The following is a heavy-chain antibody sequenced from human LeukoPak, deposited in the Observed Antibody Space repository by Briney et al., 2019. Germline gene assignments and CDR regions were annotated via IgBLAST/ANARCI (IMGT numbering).Heavy chain of an antibody. CDR2: IYTSGST. Sequence: PSETLSLTCTVSGGSISSYYWSWIRQPAGKGLEWIGRIYTSGSTNYNPSLKSRVTMSVDTSKNQFSLKLSSVTAADTAVYYCAREVATPMHDAFDIWGQGTMVTVSS. CDR1: GGSISSYY. D-gene: IGHD5-12*01. J-gene: IGHJ3*02. CDR3: AREVATPMHDAFDI. V-gene: IGHV4-4*07.